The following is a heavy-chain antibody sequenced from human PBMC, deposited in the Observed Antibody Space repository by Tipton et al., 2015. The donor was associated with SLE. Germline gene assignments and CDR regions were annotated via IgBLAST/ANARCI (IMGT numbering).Heavy chain of an antibody. Sequence: QSGPEVKKPGASVKVSCKASGYTFTSYAMHWVRQAPGQRLEWMGWINAGNGNTKYSQKFQGRVTITRDTSASTAYMELSSLRSEDTAVYYCARGSCSGGSCYSSAFDIWGQGTMVTVSS. CDR3: ARGSCSGGSCYSSAFDI. D-gene: IGHD2-15*01. CDR2: INAGNGNT. CDR1: GYTFTSYA. V-gene: IGHV1-3*01. J-gene: IGHJ3*02.